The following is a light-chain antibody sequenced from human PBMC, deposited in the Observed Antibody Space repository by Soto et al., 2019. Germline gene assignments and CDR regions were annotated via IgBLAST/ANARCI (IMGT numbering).Light chain of an antibody. CDR2: EVS. CDR3: DSYATTSTSV. J-gene: IGLJ1*01. CDR1: RSDVGGYNY. Sequence: QSALTQPASVSGSPGQSITISCTGTRSDVGGYNYVSWYQHHPGTAPKLIIYEVSNRPSGVSNRFSGSRSGNAASLTISGLQSEDAGEYYCDSYATTSTSVFGTGTKLTVL. V-gene: IGLV2-14*01.